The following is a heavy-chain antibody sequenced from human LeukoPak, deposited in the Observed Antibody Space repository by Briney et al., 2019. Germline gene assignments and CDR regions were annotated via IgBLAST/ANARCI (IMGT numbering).Heavy chain of an antibody. CDR1: GGSISSSSYY. CDR3: ARERYCSGGSCYPKPTDY. CDR2: IYYSGST. Sequence: SETLSLTCTVSGGSISSSSYYWGWIRQPPGKGLEWIGSIYYSGSTYYNPSLKSRVTISVDTSKNQFSLKLSSVTAADTAVYYCARERYCSGGSCYPKPTDYWGQGTLVTVSS. J-gene: IGHJ4*02. V-gene: IGHV4-39*02. D-gene: IGHD2-15*01.